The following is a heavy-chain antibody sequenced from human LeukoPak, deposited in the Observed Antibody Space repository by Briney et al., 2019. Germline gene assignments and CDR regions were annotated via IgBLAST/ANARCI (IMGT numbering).Heavy chain of an antibody. D-gene: IGHD3-3*01. CDR2: IHYSGSS. CDR1: GGSITSKNYY. V-gene: IGHV4-39*01. CDR3: ARQQGYYDFETATAFPPYYFDS. Sequence: PSEALSLTCTVSGGSITSKNYYWGWIRQSPGKGQEWIGSIHYSGSSYYNPSLKSRVFISVDTSKSQFFLRVSSVTVADTAIYYCARQQGYYDFETATAFPPYYFDSWGQGTLVTSSS. J-gene: IGHJ4*02.